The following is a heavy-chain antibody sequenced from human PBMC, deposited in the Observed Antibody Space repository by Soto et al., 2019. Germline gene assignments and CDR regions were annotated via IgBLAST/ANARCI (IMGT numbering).Heavy chain of an antibody. Sequence: GGSLRLSCETSGFPFGIYTMNWVRQAPGKGLEWVSSISSSGTYIDYADSVEGRFAISRDDAKNSVFLEMTSLRVDDTAVYYCAREGNYHEFWGQGTLVTVSS. V-gene: IGHV3-21*01. CDR2: ISSSGTYI. CDR3: AREGNYHEF. D-gene: IGHD3-10*01. CDR1: GFPFGIYT. J-gene: IGHJ4*02.